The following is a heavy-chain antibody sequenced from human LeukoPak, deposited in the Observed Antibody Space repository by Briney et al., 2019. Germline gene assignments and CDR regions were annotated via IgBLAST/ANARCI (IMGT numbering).Heavy chain of an antibody. CDR3: ARTGYSSSWAWFDP. J-gene: IGHJ5*02. CDR2: IYYSGST. V-gene: IGHV4-59*01. Sequence: PSETLSLTCTVSGGSISSYYWSWIRQPPGKGLEWIGYIYYSGSTNYNPSLKSRVTISVDTSKNQFSLKLSSVTAADTAMYYCARTGYSSSWAWFDPWGQGTLVTVSS. D-gene: IGHD6-13*01. CDR1: GGSISSYY.